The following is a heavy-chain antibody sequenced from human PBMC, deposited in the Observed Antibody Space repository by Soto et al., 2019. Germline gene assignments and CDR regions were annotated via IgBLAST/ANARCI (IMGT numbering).Heavy chain of an antibody. J-gene: IGHJ4*02. CDR3: ARIQRISMIVVSKPYFDY. CDR1: GFSLSNPRMG. V-gene: IGHV2-26*01. Sequence: GPTLVNPTETLTLTCTVSGFSLSNPRMGVSWIRQPPGKALEWLAHIFSSDEKSYSTSLKSRLTISRDTSKSQVVLTMTNMDPVDTATYYCARIQRISMIVVSKPYFDYWGQGALVTVSS. D-gene: IGHD3-22*01. CDR2: IFSSDEK.